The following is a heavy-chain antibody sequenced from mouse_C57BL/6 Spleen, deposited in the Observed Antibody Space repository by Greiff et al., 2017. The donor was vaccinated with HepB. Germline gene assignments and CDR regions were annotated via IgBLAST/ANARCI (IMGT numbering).Heavy chain of an antibody. J-gene: IGHJ1*03. CDR1: GYTFTDYY. Sequence: VQLKQSGPELVKPGASVKISCKASGYTFTDYYMNWVKQSHGKSLEWIGDINPNNGGTSYNQKFKGKATLTVDKSSSTAYMELRSLTSEDSAVYYCARRGDYDSWYFDVWGTGTTVTVSS. D-gene: IGHD2-4*01. V-gene: IGHV1-26*01. CDR2: INPNNGGT. CDR3: ARRGDYDSWYFDV.